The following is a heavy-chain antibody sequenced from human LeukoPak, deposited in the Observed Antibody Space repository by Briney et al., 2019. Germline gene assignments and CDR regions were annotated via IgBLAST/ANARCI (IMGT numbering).Heavy chain of an antibody. CDR2: IYYSGST. CDR1: GGSISSSSYY. Sequence: SETLSLTCTVSGGSISSSSYYWGWIRQPPGKWLEWIGSIYYSGSTYYNPSLRSRVTISVDTSKNQFSLKLSSVTAADTAVNYCARHTTPIPGGYFDYWGQGTLVTVSS. D-gene: IGHD1-26*01. J-gene: IGHJ4*02. CDR3: ARHTTPIPGGYFDY. V-gene: IGHV4-39*01.